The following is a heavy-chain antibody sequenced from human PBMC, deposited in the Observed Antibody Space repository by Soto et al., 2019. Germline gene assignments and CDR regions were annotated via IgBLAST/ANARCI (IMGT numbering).Heavy chain of an antibody. V-gene: IGHV3-33*01. CDR2: IWYDGSNK. Sequence: GGSLRLSCAASGFTFSSYGMHWVRQAPGKGLEWVAVIWYDGSNKYYADSVKGRFTISRDNSKNTLYLQMNSLRAEDTAVYYCARVYVVEGYSFAYYYYGMDVWGQGTTVTVSS. CDR3: ARVYVVEGYSFAYYYYGMDV. CDR1: GFTFSSYG. J-gene: IGHJ6*02. D-gene: IGHD4-4*01.